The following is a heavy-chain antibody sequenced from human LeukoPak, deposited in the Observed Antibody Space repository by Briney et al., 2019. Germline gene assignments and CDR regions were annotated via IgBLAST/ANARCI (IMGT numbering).Heavy chain of an antibody. J-gene: IGHJ4*02. D-gene: IGHD4-17*01. CDR1: GFTFSSYA. CDR2: ISYDGSNK. CDR3: ARDPWGIYGDYGVDY. V-gene: IGHV3-30*04. Sequence: GGSLRLSCAASGFTFSSYAMHWVRQAPGEGLEWVAVISYDGSNKYYADSVKGRFTISRDNSKNTLYLQMNSLRAEDTAVYYCARDPWGIYGDYGVDYWGQGTLVTVSS.